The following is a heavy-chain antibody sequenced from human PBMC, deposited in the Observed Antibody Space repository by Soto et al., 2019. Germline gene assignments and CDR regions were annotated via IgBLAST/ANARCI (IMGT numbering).Heavy chain of an antibody. J-gene: IGHJ4*02. CDR2: ISYDGSNK. D-gene: IGHD3-10*01. Sequence: QVQLVESGGGVVQPGRSLRLSCAASGFTFSSYAMHWVRQAPGKGLEWVAVISYDGSNKYYADSVKGRFTISRDNSKNTLYLQMNSLRDEDTAVYYCARHPNRLITMVRGVILTFDYWGQGTLVTVSS. V-gene: IGHV3-30-3*01. CDR1: GFTFSSYA. CDR3: ARHPNRLITMVRGVILTFDY.